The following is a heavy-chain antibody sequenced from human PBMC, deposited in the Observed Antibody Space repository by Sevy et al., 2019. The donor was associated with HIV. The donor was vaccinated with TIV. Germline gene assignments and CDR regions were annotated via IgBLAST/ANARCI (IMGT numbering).Heavy chain of an antibody. D-gene: IGHD2-15*01. CDR1: GGSISSYY. V-gene: IGHV4-59*07. CDR2: IYYSGST. J-gene: IGHJ5*02. Sequence: SDTLSLTCTVSGGSISSYYWSWIRQPPGKGLEWIGYIYYSGSTNYNPSLKSRVTISVDTSKNQFSLKLSSVTAADTAVYYCARGQSSIGYCSGGSCLHSNWFDPWGQGTLVTVSS. CDR3: ARGQSSIGYCSGGSCLHSNWFDP.